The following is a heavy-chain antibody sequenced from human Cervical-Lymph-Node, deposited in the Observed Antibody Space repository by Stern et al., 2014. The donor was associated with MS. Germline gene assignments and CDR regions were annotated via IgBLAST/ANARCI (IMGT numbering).Heavy chain of an antibody. CDR1: GFSLKYPW. Sequence: EVQLVESGGGSVKPGESLKLSCVGSGFSLKYPWMSWVRQAPGKGLEWVGRIKSKADGETTDYAAPVKGRFTISRDDPKNTLYLQMNSLKTEDTGVYYCMTESGPLSPTDYWGQGSLVTVSS. J-gene: IGHJ4*02. CDR2: IKSKADGETT. V-gene: IGHV3-15*01. CDR3: MTESGPLSPTDY.